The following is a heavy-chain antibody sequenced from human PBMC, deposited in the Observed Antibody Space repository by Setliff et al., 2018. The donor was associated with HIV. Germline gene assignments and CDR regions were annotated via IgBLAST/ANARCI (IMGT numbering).Heavy chain of an antibody. V-gene: IGHV4-59*12. CDR1: GGSISSYY. Sequence: PSETLSLTCTVSGGSISSYYWSWIRQPPGKGLEWIGYIYHNGSTYYNPSLKSRVMISVETSKNQFSLKLSSVTAADTAVYYCARGGGSRAATSFYYYMDVWGKGTTVTVSS. CDR2: IYHNGST. CDR3: ARGGGSRAATSFYYYMDV. D-gene: IGHD2-15*01. J-gene: IGHJ6*03.